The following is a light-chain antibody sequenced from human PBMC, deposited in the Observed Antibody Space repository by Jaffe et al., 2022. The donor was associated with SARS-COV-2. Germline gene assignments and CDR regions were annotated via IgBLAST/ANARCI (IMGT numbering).Light chain of an antibody. CDR2: GAS. CDR3: QQYGSSPWT. J-gene: IGKJ1*01. V-gene: IGKV3-20*01. CDR1: QSVSSSY. Sequence: EIVLTQSPGTLSLSPGERASLSCRASQSVSSSYLAWYQQKPGQSPRRLFYGASSRATGIPGRFSASGSGTDFTLTISRLEPEDFAVYYCQQYGSSPWTFGLGTKVEIK.